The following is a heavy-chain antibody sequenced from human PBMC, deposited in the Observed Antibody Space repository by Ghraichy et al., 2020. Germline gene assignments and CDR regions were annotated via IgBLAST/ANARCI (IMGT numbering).Heavy chain of an antibody. V-gene: IGHV4-59*01. CDR1: GGSISSYY. CDR3: ARDSPINGGNPMAYYYYGMDV. Sequence: SETLSLTCTVSGGSISSYYWSWIRQPPGKGLEWIGYIYYSGSTNYNPSLKSRVTISVDTSKNQFSLKLSSVTAADTAVYYCARDSPINGGNPMAYYYYGMDVWGQGTTVTVSS. CDR2: IYYSGST. D-gene: IGHD4-23*01. J-gene: IGHJ6*02.